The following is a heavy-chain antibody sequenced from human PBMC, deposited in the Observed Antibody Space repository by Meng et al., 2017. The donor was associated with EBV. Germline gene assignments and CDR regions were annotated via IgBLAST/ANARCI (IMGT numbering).Heavy chain of an antibody. CDR3: VRDLWLRIGECV. Sequence: VQLVQSGDEVKKPGSSVKVSCKGSGANFNNFGISWVRQAPGQGLEWMGDITPVFGIANYAESFQGRVTISADTSTRTAYMDLSSLRSDDTAVYYCVRDLWLRIGECVWGQGTLVTVSS. CDR2: ITPVFGIA. V-gene: IGHV1-69*17. CDR1: GANFNNFG. J-gene: IGHJ4*02. D-gene: IGHD5-12*01.